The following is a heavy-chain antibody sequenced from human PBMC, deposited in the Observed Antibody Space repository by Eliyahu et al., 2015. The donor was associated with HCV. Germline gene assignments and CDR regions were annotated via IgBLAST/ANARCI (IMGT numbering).Heavy chain of an antibody. Sequence: EVQLEESGGXLVQPGGSVXLSCSASGFXFSRYSMHWLRQAPGKGXEYVAGISRNGEKTYYADSVKGRVTITRDNSKSTLYFYMSNLRGEDTAVYYCVKDLDDFVWGSYRPSLFDYWGQGTLVSVSS. D-gene: IGHD3-16*02. V-gene: IGHV3-64D*08. CDR3: VKDLDDFVWGSYRPSLFDY. CDR2: ISRNGEKT. J-gene: IGHJ4*02. CDR1: GFXFSRYS.